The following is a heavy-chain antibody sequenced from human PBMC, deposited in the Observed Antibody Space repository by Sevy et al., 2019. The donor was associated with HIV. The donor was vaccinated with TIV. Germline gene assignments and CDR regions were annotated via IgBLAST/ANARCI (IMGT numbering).Heavy chain of an antibody. Sequence: GGSLRLSCAPSGFTFSTYAMNWVRQAPGKGLEWVSSIGGSGRYTYYADSVEGRFTISRDNSKNMLYLQMNSLRVADTAVYYCAKGYCSGGTCPRVYYYYGMDVWGQGTTVTVSS. D-gene: IGHD2-15*01. J-gene: IGHJ6*02. CDR1: GFTFSTYA. V-gene: IGHV3-23*01. CDR2: IGGSGRYT. CDR3: AKGYCSGGTCPRVYYYYGMDV.